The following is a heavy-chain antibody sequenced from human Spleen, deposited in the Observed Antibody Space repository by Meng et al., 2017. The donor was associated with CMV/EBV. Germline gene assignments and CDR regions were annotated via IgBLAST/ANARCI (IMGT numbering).Heavy chain of an antibody. J-gene: IGHJ4*02. V-gene: IGHV1-2*06. D-gene: IGHD2-15*01. Sequence: TGYYMHWVRQAPGRGLEWMGRINPNSGGTNYAQEFQGRVTMTRDTSISTAYMELSRLRSDDTAVYYCARDKGYCSGGSCYSEGFVGQWGQGTLVTV. CDR2: INPNSGGT. CDR1: TGYY. CDR3: ARDKGYCSGGSCYSEGFVGQ.